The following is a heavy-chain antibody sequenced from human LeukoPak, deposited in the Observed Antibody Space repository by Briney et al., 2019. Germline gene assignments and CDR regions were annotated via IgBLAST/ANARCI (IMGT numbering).Heavy chain of an antibody. CDR3: ASNTGTVFDY. V-gene: IGHV4-39*07. CDR1: GGSISTSSYS. Sequence: SETLSFTCTVSGGSISTSSYSWGWIRQPLGKGLEWIGSIYYSGSTYYNPSLKSRVTISVDTSKNQFSLKLTSMTAADTAVYYCASNTGTVFDYWGQGALVTVSS. D-gene: IGHD7-27*01. J-gene: IGHJ4*02. CDR2: IYYSGST.